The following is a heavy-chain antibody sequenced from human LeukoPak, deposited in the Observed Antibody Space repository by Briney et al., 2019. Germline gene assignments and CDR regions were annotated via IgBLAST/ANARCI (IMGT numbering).Heavy chain of an antibody. D-gene: IGHD3-10*01. V-gene: IGHV1-46*01. J-gene: IGHJ4*02. Sequence: ASVKVSCKASGYTFISYYMHWVRQAPGQGLEWMGIINPSGGSTSYAQKFQGRVTMTSDTSTSTVYMELSGLRSEDTAVYYCARDRGLNVCPSDYWGQGTLVTVSS. CDR2: INPSGGST. CDR1: GYTFISYY. CDR3: ARDRGLNVCPSDY.